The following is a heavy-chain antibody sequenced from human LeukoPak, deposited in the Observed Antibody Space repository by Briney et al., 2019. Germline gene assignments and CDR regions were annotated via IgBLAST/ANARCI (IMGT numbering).Heavy chain of an antibody. D-gene: IGHD4-17*01. CDR2: IYYSGST. J-gene: IGHJ5*02. CDR1: GGSISSYY. CDR3: ARAHDYGVLGGP. V-gene: IGHV4-59*01. Sequence: PSETLSLTCTVSGGSISSYYWSWIRQPPGKGLEWIGYIYYSGSTNYNPSLKSRVTISVDTSKNQFSLKLSSVTAADTAVYYCARAHDYGVLGGPWGQGTLVTVSS.